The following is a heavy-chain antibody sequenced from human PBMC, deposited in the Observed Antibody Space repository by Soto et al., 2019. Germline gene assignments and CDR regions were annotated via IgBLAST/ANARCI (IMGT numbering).Heavy chain of an antibody. CDR3: ARDPGYCSSTSCFQPFDP. D-gene: IGHD2-2*01. V-gene: IGHV4-31*03. J-gene: IGHJ5*02. CDR2: IYYSGST. Sequence: SETLSLTCTVSGGSISSGGYYWSWIRQHPGKGLEWIGYIYYSGSTYYNPSLKSRVTISVDTSKNQFSLKLSSVTAADTAVYYCARDPGYCSSTSCFQPFDPWGQGTLVTVSS. CDR1: GGSISSGGYY.